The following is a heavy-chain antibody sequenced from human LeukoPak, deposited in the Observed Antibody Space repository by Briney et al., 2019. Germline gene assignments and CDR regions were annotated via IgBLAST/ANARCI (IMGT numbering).Heavy chain of an antibody. V-gene: IGHV3-11*01. J-gene: IGHJ4*02. CDR1: GFTFSDYY. CDR3: ARGTYYYDSSGPGN. Sequence: GGSLRLSCAASGFTFSDYYMSWIRQAPGKGLEWVSYISSSGSTIYCADSVKGRFTISRDNAKNSLYLQMNSLRAEDTAVCYCARGTYYYDSSGPGNWGQGTLVTVSS. CDR2: ISSSGSTI. D-gene: IGHD3-22*01.